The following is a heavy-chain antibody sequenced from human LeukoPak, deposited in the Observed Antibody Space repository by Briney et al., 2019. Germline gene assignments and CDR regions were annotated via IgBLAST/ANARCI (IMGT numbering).Heavy chain of an antibody. Sequence: GGSLRLSCAPSGLSVSSSYMSWVRQAPGKGLEWVSIIYIERTTYYADSVKGRFTISRDDSKNTVYLQMDSLTAEDTAVYYCARGLGSGTYTDFYMDVWAKGTTVTVSS. V-gene: IGHV3-53*01. J-gene: IGHJ6*03. CDR2: IYIERTT. D-gene: IGHD3-10*01. CDR1: GLSVSSSY. CDR3: ARGLGSGTYTDFYMDV.